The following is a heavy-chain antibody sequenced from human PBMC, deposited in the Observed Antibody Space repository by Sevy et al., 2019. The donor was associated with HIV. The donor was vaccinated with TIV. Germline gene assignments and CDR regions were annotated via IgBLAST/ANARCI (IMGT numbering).Heavy chain of an antibody. Sequence: GGSLRLSCAASGFPFSSYSFYWVRQAPGKGLEYVSAIGSDGETTLYASSVKGRFTISRDNSKNTVFLQRGRLRSEDMSVFYCAGDSGTYHVFDLWGRGTMVTVSS. CDR3: AGDSGTYHVFDL. CDR1: GFPFSSYS. V-gene: IGHV3-64*01. D-gene: IGHD1-26*01. J-gene: IGHJ3*01. CDR2: IGSDGETT.